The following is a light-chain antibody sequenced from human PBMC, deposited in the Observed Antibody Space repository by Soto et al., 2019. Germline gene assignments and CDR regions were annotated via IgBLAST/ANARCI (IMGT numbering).Light chain of an antibody. CDR3: HQRSNWPFT. CDR2: DVS. V-gene: IGKV3-11*01. J-gene: IGKJ4*01. Sequence: VLTQSPDTLSLSPGGSATLSCRASQSVSSYLAWYQQHPGQALRLLIYDVSRKATGIPSRFSGSGSRTDIPLTITSLEPEDFANYFCHQRSNWPFTFGGGTKLEIK. CDR1: QSVSSY.